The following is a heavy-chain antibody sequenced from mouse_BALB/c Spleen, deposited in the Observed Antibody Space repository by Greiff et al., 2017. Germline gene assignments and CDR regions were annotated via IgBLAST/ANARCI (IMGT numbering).Heavy chain of an antibody. CDR1: GFTFSDYY. J-gene: IGHJ4*01. V-gene: IGHV5-4*02. D-gene: IGHD1-1*01. CDR3: ARDQGYYGSSYAMDY. CDR2: ISDGGSYT. Sequence: DVMVVESGGGLVKPGGSLKLSCAASGFTFSDYYMYWVRQTPEKRLEWVATISDGGSYTYYPDSVKGRFTISRDNAKNNLYLQMSSLKSEDTAMYYCARDQGYYGSSYAMDYWGQGTSVTVSS.